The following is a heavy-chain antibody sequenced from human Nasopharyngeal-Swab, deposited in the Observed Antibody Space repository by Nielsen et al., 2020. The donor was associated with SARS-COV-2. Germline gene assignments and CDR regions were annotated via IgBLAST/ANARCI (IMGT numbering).Heavy chain of an antibody. CDR3: ARAANSGDWYFDL. CDR2: VYFSGST. D-gene: IGHD1-26*01. Sequence: SKTLSLTCSVSGGSISGYYWSWIRQPPGKGLEWIGYVYFSGSTNYNPSLKSRVTISVDTSKNQFSLKLTSVTAADTAVYYCARAANSGDWYFDLWGRGTLVTVSS. V-gene: IGHV4-59*13. CDR1: GGSISGYY. J-gene: IGHJ2*01.